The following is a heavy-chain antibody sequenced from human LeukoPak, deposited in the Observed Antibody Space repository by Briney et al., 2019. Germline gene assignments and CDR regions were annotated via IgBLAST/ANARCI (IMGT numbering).Heavy chain of an antibody. D-gene: IGHD6-13*01. CDR2: IYYSGST. V-gene: IGHV4-31*03. CDR3: ARDPIIAAAGESYYYGMDV. J-gene: IGHJ6*02. Sequence: SQTLSLTCTVSGGSISSGGYYWSWIRQHPGKGLEWIGYIYYSGSTYYNPSLKSRVTISVDTSKNQFSLKLSSVTAADTAVYYCARDPIIAAAGESYYYGMDVWGQGTTVTVSS. CDR1: GGSISSGGYY.